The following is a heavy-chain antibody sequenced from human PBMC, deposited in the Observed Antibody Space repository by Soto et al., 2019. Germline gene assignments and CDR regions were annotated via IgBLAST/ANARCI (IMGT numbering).Heavy chain of an antibody. CDR3: ARDVRDEAGSYFDY. D-gene: IGHD1-26*01. Sequence: SETLSLTCTVSGGSISSYYWSWIRQPPGKGLEWIGYIYYSGSTNYNPSLKSRVTISVDTSKNQFSLKLSSVTAADTAVYYCARDVRDEAGSYFDYWGQGTLVTVS. CDR1: GGSISSYY. V-gene: IGHV4-59*01. J-gene: IGHJ4*02. CDR2: IYYSGST.